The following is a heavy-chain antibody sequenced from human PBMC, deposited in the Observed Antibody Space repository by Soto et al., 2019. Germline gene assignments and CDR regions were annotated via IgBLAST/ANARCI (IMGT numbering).Heavy chain of an antibody. CDR1: GFTFSSYA. CDR2: ISYDGSNK. J-gene: IGHJ5*01. Sequence: GGSLRLSCAASGFTFSSYAMHWVRQAPGKGLEWVAVISYDGSNKYYADSVKGRFTISRDNSKNTLYLQMNSLRAEDTAVYYCVRLIGSSWLDSWGQGTLVTVSS. CDR3: VRLIGSSWLDS. D-gene: IGHD6-13*01. V-gene: IGHV3-30*04.